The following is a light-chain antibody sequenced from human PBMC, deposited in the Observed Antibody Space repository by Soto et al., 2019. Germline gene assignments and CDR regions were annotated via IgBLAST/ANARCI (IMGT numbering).Light chain of an antibody. CDR2: DAS. CDR3: QPRSSGHLFA. Sequence: EIVLTQSPATLSLSPGERATLSCRASQTISSSLAWYQQKPGQAPRLLIYDASNRAPGIPGRFSGSGSGTDFTLTISSLEPEDFSGYYCQPRSSGHLFAFGPGTKVDIK. V-gene: IGKV3-11*01. CDR1: QTISSS. J-gene: IGKJ3*01.